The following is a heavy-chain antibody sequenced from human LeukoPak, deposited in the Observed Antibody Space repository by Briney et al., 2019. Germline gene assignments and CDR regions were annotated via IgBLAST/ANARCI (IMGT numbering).Heavy chain of an antibody. D-gene: IGHD6-19*01. V-gene: IGHV3-7*01. Sequence: GGALRLSCAPSGFTFSGFWMSWVRQAPGKGPEWVANIKLDGSEKYYVDAVKGRFTISRDNAKNSLYLQMNSLRAEDTAVYHCARGGWYPDSWGQGTLVTVSS. CDR2: IKLDGSEK. CDR1: GFTFSGFW. CDR3: ARGGWYPDS. J-gene: IGHJ4*02.